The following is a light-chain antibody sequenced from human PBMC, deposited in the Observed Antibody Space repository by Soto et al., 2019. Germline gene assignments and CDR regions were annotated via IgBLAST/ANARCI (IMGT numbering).Light chain of an antibody. Sequence: GGMGAITCRASQSIGDSLAWYQQKPGKAPYLLISDVSSLERGVPSRFSGSGSGTEFTLTISSLEPDDFAVYSCQQRSNWITFGQGTRLEIK. CDR3: QQRSNWIT. CDR1: QSIGDS. V-gene: IGKV1-5*01. J-gene: IGKJ5*01. CDR2: DVS.